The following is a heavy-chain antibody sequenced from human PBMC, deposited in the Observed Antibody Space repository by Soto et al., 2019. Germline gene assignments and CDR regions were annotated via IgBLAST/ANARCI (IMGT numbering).Heavy chain of an antibody. Sequence: SETLSLTCTVSGGSISSGGYYWSWIRQHPGKGLEWIGHIYYSGSTYYNPSLKSRVTISVDTSKNQFSLKLSSVTAADTAVYYCARETYYYDSNDYYYGMDVWGQGTTVTVSS. D-gene: IGHD3-22*01. V-gene: IGHV4-31*03. CDR1: GGSISSGGYY. J-gene: IGHJ6*02. CDR2: IYYSGST. CDR3: ARETYYYDSNDYYYGMDV.